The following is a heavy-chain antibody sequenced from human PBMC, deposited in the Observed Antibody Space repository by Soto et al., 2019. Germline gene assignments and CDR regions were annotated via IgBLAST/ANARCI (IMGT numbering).Heavy chain of an antibody. Sequence: GSLRLSYAASGFTLSRYGMHWVRQAPGKGLEWVAVISYDGSNKYYADSVKGRFTISRDNSKNTLYLQMNSLRAEDTAVYYCAKDGSYYGSGTTYWGQGTLVTVSS. CDR3: AKDGSYYGSGTTY. V-gene: IGHV3-30*18. CDR1: GFTLSRYG. CDR2: ISYDGSNK. D-gene: IGHD3-10*01. J-gene: IGHJ4*02.